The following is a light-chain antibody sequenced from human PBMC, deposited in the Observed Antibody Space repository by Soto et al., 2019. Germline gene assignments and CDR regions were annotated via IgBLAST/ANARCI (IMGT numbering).Light chain of an antibody. J-gene: IGLJ3*02. CDR3: AVWDDSLNAWV. V-gene: IGLV1-44*01. Sequence: QSVLTQPPSASGTPGQSVTISCSGSTSNIGSNTVNWYQQLPGTAPKLLVYSNAQRPSGVPDRFSASKSGTSAFLAISGLQSEDEADYDCAVWDDSLNAWVFGGGTKLTVL. CDR2: SNA. CDR1: TSNIGSNT.